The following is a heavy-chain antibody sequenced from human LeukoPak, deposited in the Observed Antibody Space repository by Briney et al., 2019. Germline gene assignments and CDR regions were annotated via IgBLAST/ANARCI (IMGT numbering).Heavy chain of an antibody. CDR2: ISGSGGST. J-gene: IGHJ5*02. CDR3: ATKKGNDGWFDP. D-gene: IGHD1-1*01. Sequence: HPGGSLRLSCAASGFTFSSYAMSWVRQAPGRGLELVSAISGSGGSTYYADSVKGRFTISRDNSKNTLYLQMNSLRAEDTAVYYCATKKGNDGWFDPWGQGTLVTVSS. CDR1: GFTFSSYA. V-gene: IGHV3-23*01.